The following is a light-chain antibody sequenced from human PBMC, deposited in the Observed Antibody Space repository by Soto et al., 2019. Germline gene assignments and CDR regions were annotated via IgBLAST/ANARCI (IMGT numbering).Light chain of an antibody. CDR1: QTISSR. CDR2: GAS. J-gene: IGKJ4*01. CDR3: QQCNSYPRT. Sequence: IQMTQSPSTLSASVRDRVTITCRASQTISSRLAWFQQRPGKAPKLLIYGASTMQSGVPSRFSGGGSGTDFTLTISSLQPEDFATFYCQQCNSYPRTFGGGTKVDIK. V-gene: IGKV1-5*01.